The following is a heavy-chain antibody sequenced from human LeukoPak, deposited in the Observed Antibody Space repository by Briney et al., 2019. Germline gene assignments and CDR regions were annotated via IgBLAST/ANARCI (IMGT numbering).Heavy chain of an antibody. Sequence: PGGSLRLSCAASGFTVSSNYMSWVRQAPGKGLEWVAVISYDGSNKYYADSVKGRFTISRDNSKNTLYLQMNSLRAEDTAVYYCARGRYYYDSSGQPSNAFDIWGQGTMVTVSS. CDR2: ISYDGSNK. CDR1: GFTVSSNY. CDR3: ARGRYYYDSSGQPSNAFDI. J-gene: IGHJ3*02. V-gene: IGHV3-30-3*01. D-gene: IGHD3-22*01.